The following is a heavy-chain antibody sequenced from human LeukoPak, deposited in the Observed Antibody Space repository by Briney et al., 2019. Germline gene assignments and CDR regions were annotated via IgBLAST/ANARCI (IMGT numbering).Heavy chain of an antibody. D-gene: IGHD5-24*01. CDR3: ATAGGEMGTWQYYFDY. CDR2: FDPEDGET. Sequence: GASVKVSCKVSGYTLTELSMHWLRPAPGKGLEWMGGFDPEDGETIYAQKFQGRVTVTEDTSTDTAYMELSSLRSEDTAVYDCATAGGEMGTWQYYFDYWGQGTLVTVSS. V-gene: IGHV1-24*01. CDR1: GYTLTELS. J-gene: IGHJ4*02.